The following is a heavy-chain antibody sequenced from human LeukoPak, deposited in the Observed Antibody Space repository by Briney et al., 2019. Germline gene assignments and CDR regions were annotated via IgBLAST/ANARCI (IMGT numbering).Heavy chain of an antibody. CDR1: GFTFSDYY. J-gene: IGHJ4*02. Sequence: GGSLRLSCAASGFTFSDYYMSWVRQAPGKGLAWVSSISSSGTYIYYADSVKGRFTISRDNAKNSLYLQMNSLRAEDTAVYYCASGSMATMSLNYWGQGTLVTVSS. CDR2: ISSSGTYI. CDR3: ASGSMATMSLNY. D-gene: IGHD5-24*01. V-gene: IGHV3-21*01.